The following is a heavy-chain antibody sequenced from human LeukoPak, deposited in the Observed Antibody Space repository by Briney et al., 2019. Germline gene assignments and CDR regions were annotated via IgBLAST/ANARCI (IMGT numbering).Heavy chain of an antibody. Sequence: GGSLRLSCAASGFTFSNYAMTWVRQAPGKGLEWVSGISGSGGNTYYADSVKGRFTISRDNSRNTLYLQMNSLRAEDTAVYHCARVLSGSYQADYWGQGTLVTVSS. V-gene: IGHV3-23*01. CDR2: ISGSGGNT. CDR3: ARVLSGSYQADY. D-gene: IGHD1-26*01. CDR1: GFTFSNYA. J-gene: IGHJ4*02.